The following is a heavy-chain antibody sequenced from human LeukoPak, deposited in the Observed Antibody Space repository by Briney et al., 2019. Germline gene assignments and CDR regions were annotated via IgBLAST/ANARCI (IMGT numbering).Heavy chain of an antibody. Sequence: GESLRLSCAASGFTFPTYTMSWVRQAPGKGLEWVSAIRSSGDSTYYADSAKGRFTISRDNSKNTLYLQMNSLRAEDTALYYCAKGGAVTGTMYFQYWGQGTLVTVSS. D-gene: IGHD6-19*01. CDR1: GFTFPTYT. CDR3: AKGGAVTGTMYFQY. J-gene: IGHJ1*01. V-gene: IGHV3-23*01. CDR2: IRSSGDST.